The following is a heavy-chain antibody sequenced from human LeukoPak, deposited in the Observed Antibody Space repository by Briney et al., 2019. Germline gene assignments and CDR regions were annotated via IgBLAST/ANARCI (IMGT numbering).Heavy chain of an antibody. CDR2: ISGSGGST. CDR1: GFTFSSYA. V-gene: IGHV3-23*01. Sequence: GGSLRLPCAASGFTFSSYAMSWVRQAPGKGLEWVSAISGSGGSTYYADSVKGRFTISRDNSKNTLYLQMNSLRAEDTALYYCAKVEWELRYFDYWGQGPWSPSPQ. CDR3: AKVEWELRYFDY. J-gene: IGHJ4*03. D-gene: IGHD1-26*01.